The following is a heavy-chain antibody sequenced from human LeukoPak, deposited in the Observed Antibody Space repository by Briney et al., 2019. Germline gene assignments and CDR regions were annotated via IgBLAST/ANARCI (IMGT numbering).Heavy chain of an antibody. D-gene: IGHD3-3*01. CDR3: AKDYRPHDFWSGLVNY. J-gene: IGHJ4*02. Sequence: GGSRRLSCAASGFTFSNYGMHWVRQAPGKGLEWVTLISYDGSNKYYADSVKGRFTISRDNSKNTLYLQMNSLRAEDTAVYYCAKDYRPHDFWSGLVNYWGQGTLVTVSS. CDR1: GFTFSNYG. CDR2: ISYDGSNK. V-gene: IGHV3-30*18.